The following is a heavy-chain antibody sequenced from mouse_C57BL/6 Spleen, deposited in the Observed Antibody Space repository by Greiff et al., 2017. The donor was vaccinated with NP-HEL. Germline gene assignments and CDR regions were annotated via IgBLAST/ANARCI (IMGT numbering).Heavy chain of an antibody. J-gene: IGHJ3*01. CDR1: GFNIKDDY. Sequence: DVQLQESGAELVRPGASVKLSCTASGFNIKDDYMHWVKQRPEQGLEWIGWIDPENGDTEYASKFQGKATITADTSSNTAYLQLSSLTSEDTAVYYCTTWSYYGAYWGQGTLVTVSA. V-gene: IGHV14-4*01. CDR3: TTWSYYGAY. D-gene: IGHD1-1*01. CDR2: IDPENGDT.